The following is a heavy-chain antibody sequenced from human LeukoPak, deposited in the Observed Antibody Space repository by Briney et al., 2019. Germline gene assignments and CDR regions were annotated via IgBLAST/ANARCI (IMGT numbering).Heavy chain of an antibody. V-gene: IGHV3-11*04. CDR2: ISSSGSTI. Sequence: AGGSLRLSCAASGFTFSDYYMSWIRQAPGKGLEWVSYISSSGSTIYYADSVKGRFTISRDNAKNSLYLQINSLRAEDTAVYYCARQYYDFWSGYYTFDYWGQGTLVTVSS. J-gene: IGHJ4*02. CDR1: GFTFSDYY. CDR3: ARQYYDFWSGYYTFDY. D-gene: IGHD3-3*01.